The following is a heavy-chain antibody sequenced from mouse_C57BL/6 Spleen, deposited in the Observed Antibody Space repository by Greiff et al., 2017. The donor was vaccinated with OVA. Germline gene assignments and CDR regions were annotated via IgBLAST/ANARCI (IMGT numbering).Heavy chain of an antibody. CDR2: IDPSDSET. D-gene: IGHD1-1*01. Sequence: QVQLQQPGAELVRPGSSVKLSCKASGYTFTSYWMHWVKQRPIQGLEWIGNIDPSDSETHYNQKFKDKATLTVDKSSSTAYMQLSSLTSEASAVYYCARPEYYGSSYYFDYWGQGTTLTVSS. CDR3: ARPEYYGSSYYFDY. V-gene: IGHV1-52*01. CDR1: GYTFTSYW. J-gene: IGHJ2*01.